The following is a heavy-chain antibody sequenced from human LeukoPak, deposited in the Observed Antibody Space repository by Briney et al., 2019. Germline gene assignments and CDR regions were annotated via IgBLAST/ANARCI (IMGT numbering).Heavy chain of an antibody. J-gene: IGHJ6*03. D-gene: IGHD1-14*01. CDR3: ARDLAGFEEPRYYYYMDV. CDR2: IYSDDRA. CDR1: GFTVNRNV. V-gene: IGHV3-66*02. Sequence: GGSLRLPCVASGFTVNRNVMSWVRQAPGKGLEWVSLIYSDDRAFYADSVKGRFTISRNKSKNTLFLQMSSLKPEDTAIYYCARDLAGFEEPRYYYYMDVWGKGTTVTVSS.